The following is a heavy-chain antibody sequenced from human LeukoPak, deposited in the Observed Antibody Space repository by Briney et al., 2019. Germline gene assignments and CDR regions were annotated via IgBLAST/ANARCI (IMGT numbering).Heavy chain of an antibody. CDR1: GGSISSNY. CDR2: IYTSVST. J-gene: IGHJ6*02. Sequence: SQTLPLTSTLSGGSISSNYWSWIRQPAGKGLEWIGRIYTSVSTTYNPSLKTRVTMSGDTSKNQFSLNLNSVTAAATPVYTVPRDFAASSWYGMDVWGQGTTVTVSS. D-gene: IGHD6-13*01. CDR3: PRDFAASSWYGMDV. V-gene: IGHV4-4*07.